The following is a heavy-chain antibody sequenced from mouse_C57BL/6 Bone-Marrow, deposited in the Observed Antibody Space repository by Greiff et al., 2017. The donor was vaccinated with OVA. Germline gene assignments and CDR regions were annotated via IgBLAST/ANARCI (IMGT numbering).Heavy chain of an antibody. CDR2: IDPEDGDT. CDR3: TTEVVAPYWYFDV. CDR1: GFNIKDYY. V-gene: IGHV14-1*01. D-gene: IGHD1-1*01. J-gene: IGHJ1*03. Sequence: VQLQQSGAELVRPGASVKLSCTASGFNIKDYYMHWVKQRPEQGLEWIGRIDPEDGDTEYAPKFQGKATMTADTSSNTAYLQLSSLTSEDTAVYYCTTEVVAPYWYFDVWGTGTTVTVSS.